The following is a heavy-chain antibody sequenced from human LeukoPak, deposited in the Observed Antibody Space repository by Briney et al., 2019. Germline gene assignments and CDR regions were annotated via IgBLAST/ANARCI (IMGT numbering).Heavy chain of an antibody. Sequence: ASVKVSCKASGYTFTSYGISWVRQAPGQGLEWMGWISAYNGNTNYAQKLQGRVTMTTDTSTSTAYMELRSLRSDDTAVYYCARGGDTIFGVVGLRIDAFDIWGQGTMVTVSS. D-gene: IGHD3-3*01. CDR1: GYTFTSYG. J-gene: IGHJ3*02. V-gene: IGHV1-18*01. CDR2: ISAYNGNT. CDR3: ARGGDTIFGVVGLRIDAFDI.